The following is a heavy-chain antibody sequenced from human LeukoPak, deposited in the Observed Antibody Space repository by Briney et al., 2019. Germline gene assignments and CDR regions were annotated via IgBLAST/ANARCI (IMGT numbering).Heavy chain of an antibody. CDR2: IDPNSGNI. CDR3: AREPTSGSCYFDY. D-gene: IGHD1-26*01. V-gene: IGHV1-46*01. CDR1: GYTLTSSY. Sequence: GASVKVSCKASGYTLTSSYMHWVRQAPGQGLEWMGMIDPNSGNINYAKKFQGRVTVTRDTSTSTVYMELSSLRSEDTAVYYCAREPTSGSCYFDYWGQGTLVTVSS. J-gene: IGHJ4*02.